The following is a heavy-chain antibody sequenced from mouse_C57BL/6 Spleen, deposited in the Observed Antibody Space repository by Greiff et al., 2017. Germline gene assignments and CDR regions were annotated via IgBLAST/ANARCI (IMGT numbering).Heavy chain of an antibody. CDR3: AKHEGGLYDYGGAMDY. V-gene: IGHV1-62-2*01. Sequence: QVQLQQSGAELVKPGASVKLSCKASGYTFTEYTIHWVKQRSGQGLAWIGWVYPGSGSIKYNEKFKDKAPLTAAKSSSTVSMELSRLTSEDSAVYFGAKHEGGLYDYGGAMDYWGQGTSVTVSS. CDR2: VYPGSGSI. CDR1: GYTFTEYT. J-gene: IGHJ4*01. D-gene: IGHD2-4*01.